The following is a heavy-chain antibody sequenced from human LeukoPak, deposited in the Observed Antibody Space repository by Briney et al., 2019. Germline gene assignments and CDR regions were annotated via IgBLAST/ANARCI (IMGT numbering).Heavy chain of an antibody. D-gene: IGHD3-22*01. V-gene: IGHV4-39*01. CDR2: IYYSRST. Sequence: SETLSLTCTVSGGSISSSSYYWGWIRQPPGKGLEWIGSIYYSRSTYYNPSLKSRVTISVDTSKNQFSLKLSSVTAADTAVHYCARGTMIVVVYFDYWGQGTLVTVSS. CDR3: ARGTMIVVVYFDY. J-gene: IGHJ4*02. CDR1: GGSISSSSYY.